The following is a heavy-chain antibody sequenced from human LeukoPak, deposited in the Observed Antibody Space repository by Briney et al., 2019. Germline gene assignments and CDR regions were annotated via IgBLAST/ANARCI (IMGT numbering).Heavy chain of an antibody. CDR1: GITSPMHG. CDR3: AKDRLRFLEWLLSAFDY. Sequence: GGSLRLSCAASGITSPMHGMSWVRQSPGKGLEWVSTIRGDRTNTHYADSVKGRFTISRDNSKNTLYLQMNSLRAEDTAVYYCAKDRLRFLEWLLSAFDYWGQGTLVTVSS. CDR2: IRGDRTNT. D-gene: IGHD3-3*01. J-gene: IGHJ4*02. V-gene: IGHV3-23*01.